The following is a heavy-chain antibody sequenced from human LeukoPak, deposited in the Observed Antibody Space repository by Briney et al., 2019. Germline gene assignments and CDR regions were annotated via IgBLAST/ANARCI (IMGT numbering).Heavy chain of an antibody. V-gene: IGHV1-2*02. Sequence: ASVKVSCKASGYTFTAYYIHWVRQAPGQGLEWMGWINSNSGGTKYAQKFQGSVIMTRDTSISTAYMELSRLKSDDTAVYYCARGRIHSWSDAFDIWGQGTTVTVSS. J-gene: IGHJ3*02. CDR2: INSNSGGT. D-gene: IGHD5-18*01. CDR1: GYTFTAYY. CDR3: ARGRIHSWSDAFDI.